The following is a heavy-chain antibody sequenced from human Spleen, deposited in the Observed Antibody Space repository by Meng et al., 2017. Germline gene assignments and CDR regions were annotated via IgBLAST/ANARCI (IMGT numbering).Heavy chain of an antibody. CDR1: GFTFSSYA. Sequence: GESLKISCAAPGFTFSSYAMHWVRQAPGKGLEWVAVISYDASNKYYADSVKGRFTISRDNYKKTLYRQMNSQRAEDTAVYYRARAQWGGSGWYFGAFDIWGQGTMVTVSS. CDR3: ARAQWGGSGWYFGAFDI. V-gene: IGHV3-30*01. J-gene: IGHJ3*02. CDR2: ISYDASNK. D-gene: IGHD6-19*01.